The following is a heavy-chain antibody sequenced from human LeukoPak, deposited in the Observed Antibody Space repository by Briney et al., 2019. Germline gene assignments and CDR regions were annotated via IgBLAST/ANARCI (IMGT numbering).Heavy chain of an antibody. CDR2: IIPIFGTA. Sequence: ASVKVSCKASGGTFSSYAISWVRQAPGQGLEWMGGIIPIFGTANYAQKFQGRVTITADESTGTAYMELSSLRSEDTAVYYCARDTEVVPAAIHAFDIWGQGTMVTVSS. CDR1: GGTFSSYA. V-gene: IGHV1-69*13. D-gene: IGHD2-2*01. J-gene: IGHJ3*02. CDR3: ARDTEVVPAAIHAFDI.